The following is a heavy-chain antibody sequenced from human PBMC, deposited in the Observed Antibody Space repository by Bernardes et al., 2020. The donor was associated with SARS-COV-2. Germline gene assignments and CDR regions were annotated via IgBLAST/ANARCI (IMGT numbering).Heavy chain of an antibody. Sequence: AGSLRLSCEVSGFTFSSYTMNWVRQAPGKGLEWVSTITDSGDSTYYADSVKGRFTISRDNAKNSVYLQMSSLRAEDTAVYYCAKDLYTKNMGYYYNGMDGWGEGTTVAVSS. D-gene: IGHD2-8*01. CDR3: AKDLYTKNMGYYYNGMDG. V-gene: IGHV3-23*01. J-gene: IGHJ6*01. CDR1: GFTFSSYT. CDR2: ITDSGDST.